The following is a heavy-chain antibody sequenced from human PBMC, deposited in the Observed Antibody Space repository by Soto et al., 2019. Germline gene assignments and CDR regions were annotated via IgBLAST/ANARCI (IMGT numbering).Heavy chain of an antibody. CDR1: GFTFSSYA. D-gene: IGHD6-13*01. CDR2: ISGSGGST. CDR3: AKGTGIAAAGDNDYYGMDV. V-gene: IGHV3-23*01. J-gene: IGHJ6*02. Sequence: PGGSLRLSCAASGFTFSSYAMSWVRQAPGKGLEWVSAISGSGGSTYYADSVKGRFTISRDNSKNTLYLQMNSLRAEDTAVYYCAKGTGIAAAGDNDYYGMDVWGQGTTVTVSS.